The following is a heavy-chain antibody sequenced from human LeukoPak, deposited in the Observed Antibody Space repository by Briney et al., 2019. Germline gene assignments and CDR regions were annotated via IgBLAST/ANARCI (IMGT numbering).Heavy chain of an antibody. D-gene: IGHD3-10*01. CDR3: AKDATLFGDQYFDY. V-gene: IGHV3-30*18. CDR2: TSYDGTTK. Sequence: GGSLRLSCAASGFTFSSYGMHWVRQAPGKALEWVAVTSYDGTTKYYADSAKGRFNISRDNSKNTLYLQMNSLRVDDTAVYYCAKDATLFGDQYFDYWGQGTLVIVSS. J-gene: IGHJ4*02. CDR1: GFTFSSYG.